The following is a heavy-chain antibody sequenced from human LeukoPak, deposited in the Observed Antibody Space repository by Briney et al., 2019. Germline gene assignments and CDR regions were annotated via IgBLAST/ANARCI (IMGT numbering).Heavy chain of an antibody. CDR3: ARSYNWNYYMDC. J-gene: IGHJ4*02. CDR2: IYSGGST. V-gene: IGHV3-53*01. D-gene: IGHD1-7*01. CDR1: GFTVNNNY. Sequence: SGGSLRLSCAASGFTVNNNYLTWVRQAPGKGLEWVSVIYSGGSTFYADSVKGRFTIPRDNSKNTLYLQMNNLRAEDTAVYYCARSYNWNYYMDCWGQGALVTVSS.